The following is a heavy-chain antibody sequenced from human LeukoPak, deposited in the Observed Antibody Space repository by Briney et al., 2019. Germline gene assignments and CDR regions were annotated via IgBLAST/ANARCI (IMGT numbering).Heavy chain of an antibody. CDR2: ISWSSGTI. D-gene: IGHD6-19*01. Sequence: GRSLRLSCAASGFTFDDYAMHWVRQAPGKGLDCVSGISWSSGTIDYADSVKGRFTISRDNAKNSLYLQMNSLRVEDTALYYCARRLGSSGWGFDFWGQGTLVTVSS. CDR1: GFTFDDYA. J-gene: IGHJ4*02. V-gene: IGHV3-9*01. CDR3: ARRLGSSGWGFDF.